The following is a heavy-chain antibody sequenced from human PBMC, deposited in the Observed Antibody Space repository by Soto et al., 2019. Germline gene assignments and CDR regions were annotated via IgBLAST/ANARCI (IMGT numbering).Heavy chain of an antibody. CDR1: GFTFSSYA. Sequence: GGSLRLSCSASGFTFSSYAMSWVRQAPGKGLEWVSAISGSGGSTYYADSVKGRFTISRDNSKNTLYLQMNSLRAEDTAVYYCAKDRGKGDCYDYWGQGTLVTVSS. CDR3: AKDRGKGDCYDY. D-gene: IGHD2-21*01. J-gene: IGHJ4*02. CDR2: ISGSGGST. V-gene: IGHV3-23*01.